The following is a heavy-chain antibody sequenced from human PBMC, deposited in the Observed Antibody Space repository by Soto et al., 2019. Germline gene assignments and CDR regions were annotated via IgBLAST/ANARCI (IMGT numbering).Heavy chain of an antibody. Sequence: QVQLVESGGGVVQPGRSLRLSCAASGFTFSSYGMHWVRQAPGKGLEWVAVIWYDGSNKYYADSVKGRFTISRDNSKNTLYLQMKSLRAEDTAVYYCARDTTVVTPAYFQHWGQGTLVTVSS. CDR1: GFTFSSYG. D-gene: IGHD4-17*01. J-gene: IGHJ1*01. CDR3: ARDTTVVTPAYFQH. V-gene: IGHV3-33*01. CDR2: IWYDGSNK.